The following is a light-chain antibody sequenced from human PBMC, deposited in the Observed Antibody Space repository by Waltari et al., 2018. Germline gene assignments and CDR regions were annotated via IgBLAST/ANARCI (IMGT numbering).Light chain of an antibody. CDR2: AAS. J-gene: IGKJ4*01. CDR1: QGISNS. V-gene: IGKV1-NL1*01. CDR3: QQYYSTEIT. Sequence: DIQMNQSPSSLSASVGDRVSITCRASQGISNSLAWYQQKPGKAPKLLLYAASRLESGVPSRFSGSGSGTDYTLTISSLQPEDFATYYCQQYYSTEITFGGGTKVEIK.